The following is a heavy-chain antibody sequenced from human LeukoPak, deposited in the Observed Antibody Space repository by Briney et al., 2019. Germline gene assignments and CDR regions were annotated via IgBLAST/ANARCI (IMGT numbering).Heavy chain of an antibody. D-gene: IGHD1-26*01. CDR2: INWNGGST. V-gene: IGHV3-20*01. J-gene: IGHJ6*02. CDR1: GFTFDDYG. CDR3: ARHSGSYYGDYYYYGMDV. Sequence: PGGSLRLSCAASGFTFDDYGMSWVRQAPGKGLEWVSGINWNGGSTGYADSVKGRFTIPRDNAKNSLYLQMNSLRAEDTALYHCARHSGSYYGDYYYYGMDVWGQGTTVTVSS.